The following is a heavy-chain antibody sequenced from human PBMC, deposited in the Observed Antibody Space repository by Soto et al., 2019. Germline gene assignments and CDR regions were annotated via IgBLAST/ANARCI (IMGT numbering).Heavy chain of an antibody. D-gene: IGHD1-20*01. CDR3: ARDKWNEFYYYYGMDV. CDR2: ISAYIGNK. Sequence: ASVKVTCKASGYSFNTYGISWVRQAPGQGLEWMGWISAYIGNKVYAQKLQGRLTMTTDTSTNTAYMALRRLRSDDTAVYYCARDKWNEFYYYYGMDVWGQGTTVTVSS. V-gene: IGHV1-18*01. CDR1: GYSFNTYG. J-gene: IGHJ6*02.